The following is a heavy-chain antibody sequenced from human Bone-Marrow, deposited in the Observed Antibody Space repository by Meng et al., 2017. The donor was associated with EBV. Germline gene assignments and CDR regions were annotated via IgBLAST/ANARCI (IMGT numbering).Heavy chain of an antibody. D-gene: IGHD2-2*01. CDR3: ARAGGCSTTSCPSGYFDP. V-gene: IGHV1-69*06. Sequence: VRSGAEVKKPGPSLKVPCRASVGTFGSDFISWVRQAPGQGLEWMGGIIPILGTSTRAQKFQGRPTITADKVTDTAYMELSSLRSEDTAVYYCARAGGCSTTSCPSGYFDPWGQGTLVTVSS. J-gene: IGHJ5*02. CDR2: IIPILGTS. CDR1: VGTFGSDF.